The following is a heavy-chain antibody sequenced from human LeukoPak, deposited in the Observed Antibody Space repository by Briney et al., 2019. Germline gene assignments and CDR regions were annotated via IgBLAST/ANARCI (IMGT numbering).Heavy chain of an antibody. CDR1: GGSISSYY. J-gene: IGHJ5*02. CDR2: IYYSGST. Sequence: SETLSLTCTVSGGSISSYYWSWIRQPPGKGLKWIGCIYYSGSTNYNPSLKSRVTISVDTSKNQFSLKLSSVTAADTAVYYCARDRKWFDPWGQGTLVTVSS. CDR3: ARDRKWFDP. V-gene: IGHV4-59*01.